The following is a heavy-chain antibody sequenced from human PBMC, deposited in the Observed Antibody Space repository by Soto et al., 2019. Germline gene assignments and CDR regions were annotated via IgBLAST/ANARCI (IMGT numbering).Heavy chain of an antibody. V-gene: IGHV3-11*04. J-gene: IGHJ4*02. D-gene: IGHD3-22*01. CDR3: GRDYYYDRSGYSPLDY. Sequence: GGSLRLSCAVSGFTFSDYYMSWIRQAPGKGLEWVSYIGSSGSGITYADSVKGRFTISRDNAKNSLDLQMNSLRAEDTAVYYRGRDYYYDRSGYSPLDYWGQGTLVTVSS. CDR2: IGSSGSGI. CDR1: GFTFSDYY.